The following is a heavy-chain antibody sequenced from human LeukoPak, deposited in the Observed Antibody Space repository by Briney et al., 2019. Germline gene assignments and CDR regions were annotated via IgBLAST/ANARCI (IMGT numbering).Heavy chain of an antibody. J-gene: IGHJ4*02. D-gene: IGHD6-6*01. Sequence: PLRSLRLSSAPSGFTFNSFAMRSVRQTPRKGLEWVSTINGRGSSTSYADSVKGRFTISRDKSQNTLYLQLNSLRAEDTAIYYCAKSPATSIAAPAYRIFDYWGQGTLVTVSS. V-gene: IGHV3-23*01. CDR2: INGRGSST. CDR1: GFTFNSFA. CDR3: AKSPATSIAAPAYRIFDY.